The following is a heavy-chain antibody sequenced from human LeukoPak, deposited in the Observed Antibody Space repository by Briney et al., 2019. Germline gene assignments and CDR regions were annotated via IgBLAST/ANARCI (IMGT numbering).Heavy chain of an antibody. CDR2: INPNSGGT. Sequence: ASVTVSCKASGYTFTGYYMHWVRQAPGQGLEWMGWINPNSGGTNYAQKFQGRVTMTRDTSISTAYMELSRLRSDDTAVYHCARVSEYCSSTSCRLNWFDPWGQGTLVTVSS. V-gene: IGHV1-2*02. CDR1: GYTFTGYY. D-gene: IGHD2-2*01. J-gene: IGHJ5*02. CDR3: ARVSEYCSSTSCRLNWFDP.